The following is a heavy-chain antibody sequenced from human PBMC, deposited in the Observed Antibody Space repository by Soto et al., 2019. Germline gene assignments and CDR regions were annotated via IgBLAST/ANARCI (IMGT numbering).Heavy chain of an antibody. Sequence: GASVKVSCKASGYTFTSYGISWVRQAPGQGLEWMGWISAYNGNTNYAQKLQGRVTMTTDTSTSTAYMELRSLRSDDTAVYYCARDGKGYYYDSSGSLAGDYWGQGTLVTVSS. CDR3: ARDGKGYYYDSSGSLAGDY. D-gene: IGHD3-22*01. CDR2: ISAYNGNT. V-gene: IGHV1-18*04. CDR1: GYTFTSYG. J-gene: IGHJ4*02.